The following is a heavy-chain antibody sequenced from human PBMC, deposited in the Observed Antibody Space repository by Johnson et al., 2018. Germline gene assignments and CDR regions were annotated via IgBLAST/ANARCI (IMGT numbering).Heavy chain of an antibody. CDR3: AKDPTAGIYWGYMDV. CDR1: GFTFDDYA. CDR2: ISWNSGSI. J-gene: IGHJ6*03. V-gene: IGHV3-9*01. D-gene: IGHD1-26*01. Sequence: VQLVQSGGGLVQPGRSLRLSCSASGFTFDDYAMHWVRQAPGKGLEWVSGISWNSGSIGYADSVKGRFTISRDNAKNSLYLQMNSLRVEDTALYYCAKDPTAGIYWGYMDVWGKGTTVTVSS.